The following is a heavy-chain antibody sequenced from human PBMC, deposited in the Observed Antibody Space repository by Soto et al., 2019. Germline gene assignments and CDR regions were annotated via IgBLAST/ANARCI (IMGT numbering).Heavy chain of an antibody. Sequence: NPSETLSLTCTVSGGSISRDDYYWTWIRQPPGKGLEWIGYIYYSGKTKYNPSPESRITISIDTSKNHFSLKLSSVSAADTAVYYCAGDRSNSPDYFDYWGQGTLVTVSS. D-gene: IGHD4-4*01. CDR1: GGSISRDDYY. V-gene: IGHV4-30-4*01. CDR3: AGDRSNSPDYFDY. J-gene: IGHJ4*02. CDR2: IYYSGKT.